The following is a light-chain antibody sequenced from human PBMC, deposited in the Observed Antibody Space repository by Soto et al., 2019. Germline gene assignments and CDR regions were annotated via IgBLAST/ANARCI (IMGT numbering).Light chain of an antibody. Sequence: QSALTQPASVSGSPGQSITISCTGTSSDVGGYNYVSWYQQHPGKAPKLMIYEVSNRPSGVSNRFSGSKSGNTASLTISGLHTEDADDYYCSSYTSSSTWVFGGGTKLTVL. CDR3: SSYTSSSTWV. CDR1: SSDVGGYNY. V-gene: IGLV2-14*01. CDR2: EVS. J-gene: IGLJ3*02.